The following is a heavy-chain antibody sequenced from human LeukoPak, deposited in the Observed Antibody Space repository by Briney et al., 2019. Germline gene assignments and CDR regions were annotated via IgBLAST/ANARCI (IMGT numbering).Heavy chain of an antibody. CDR3: ARALWFGESSQP. J-gene: IGHJ5*02. D-gene: IGHD3-10*01. CDR1: GGSFSGYY. Sequence: SETLSLTCAVYGGSFSGYYWSWIRQPPGKGLEWIGEINHSGSTNYNPSLKSRVTISVDTSKNQFSLKLSSVTAADTAVYYCARALWFGESSQPWGQGTLVTASS. V-gene: IGHV4-34*01. CDR2: INHSGST.